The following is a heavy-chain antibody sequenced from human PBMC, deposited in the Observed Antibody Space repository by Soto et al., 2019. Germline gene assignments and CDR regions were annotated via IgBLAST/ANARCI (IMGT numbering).Heavy chain of an antibody. CDR1: GGTFSSYA. CDR2: IIPIFGTA. J-gene: IGHJ4*02. V-gene: IGHV1-69*01. Sequence: QVQLVQSGAEVKKPGSSVKVSCKASGGTFSSYAISWVRQAPGQGREWMGGIIPIFGTANYAQKFQGRVTITADESTRTAYMELSSLRSEDTAVYYCARDRATDHYFYFDYWGQGTLVTVSS. CDR3: ARDRATDHYFYFDY. D-gene: IGHD5-12*01.